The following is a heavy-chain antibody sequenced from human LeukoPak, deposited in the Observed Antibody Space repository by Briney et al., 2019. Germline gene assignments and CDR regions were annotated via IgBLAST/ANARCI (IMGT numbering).Heavy chain of an antibody. D-gene: IGHD2-8*01. V-gene: IGHV4-59*01. CDR1: GGSISSYY. CDR2: IYYSGST. J-gene: IGHJ4*02. CDR3: ARGMGYRRPIPFDH. Sequence: SETLSLTCTVSGGSISSYYWSWIRQPPGKGLEWIGYIYYSGSTNYNPSLKSRVTISVDTSKNQFSLKLSSVTAADTAVYYCARGMGYRRPIPFDHWGQGTLVTVSS.